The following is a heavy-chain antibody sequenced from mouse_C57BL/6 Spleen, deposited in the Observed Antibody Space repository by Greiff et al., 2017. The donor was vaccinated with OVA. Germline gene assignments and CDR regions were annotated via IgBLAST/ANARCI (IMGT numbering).Heavy chain of an antibody. J-gene: IGHJ3*01. Sequence: QVQLQQPGAELVRPGSSVSLSCKASGYTFTSYWMDWVKQRPGQGLEWIGNIYPSDSETHYNQKFKDKATLTVDKSSSTAYMQLSNLTSEDSAVYYCARSLHDGPFAYWGQGTLVTVSA. CDR1: GYTFTSYW. CDR2: IYPSDSET. D-gene: IGHD2-3*01. CDR3: ARSLHDGPFAY. V-gene: IGHV1-61*01.